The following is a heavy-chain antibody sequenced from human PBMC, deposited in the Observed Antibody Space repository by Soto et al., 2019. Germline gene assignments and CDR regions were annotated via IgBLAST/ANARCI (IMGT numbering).Heavy chain of an antibody. V-gene: IGHV1-69*13. J-gene: IGHJ6*02. CDR1: GGTFSGYA. Sequence: ASVKVSCKASGGTFSGYAISWVRQAPGQGLEWMGGIIPIFGTANYAQKFQGRVTITADESRDNAANSLFLQMDSLRPEDTALYYCAKDVTGAPTYHGMDVWGHGTTVTVSS. D-gene: IGHD7-27*01. CDR3: AKDVTGAPTYHGMDV. CDR2: IIPIFGTA.